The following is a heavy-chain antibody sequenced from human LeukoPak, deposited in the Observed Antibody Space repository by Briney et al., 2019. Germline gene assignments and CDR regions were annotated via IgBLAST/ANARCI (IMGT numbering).Heavy chain of an antibody. V-gene: IGHV4-59*01. J-gene: IGHJ3*02. D-gene: IGHD5-18*01. CDR3: ARVLYSYARRPSLGAGAFDI. CDR2: IYYSGST. Sequence: PSETLSLTCAVYGGSFSGYYWSWIRQPPGKGLEWIGYIYYSGSTNYNPSLKSRVTISVDTSKNQFSLKLSSVTAADTAVYYCARVLYSYARRPSLGAGAFDIWGQGTMVTVSS. CDR1: GGSFSGYY.